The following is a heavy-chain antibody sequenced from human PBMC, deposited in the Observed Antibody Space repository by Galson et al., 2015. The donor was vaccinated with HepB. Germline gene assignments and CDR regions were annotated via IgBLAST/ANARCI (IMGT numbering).Heavy chain of an antibody. J-gene: IGHJ4*02. Sequence: SLRLSCAASGFTFSRYWMHWVRQAPGKGLVWVSRINSDGSSTSYADSVKGRFTISRDNAKNTLYLQMNSLRAEDTAVYYCARAPSYSSSWNAFDYWGQGTLVTVSS. V-gene: IGHV3-74*01. CDR3: ARAPSYSSSWNAFDY. CDR1: GFTFSRYW. D-gene: IGHD6-13*01. CDR2: INSDGSST.